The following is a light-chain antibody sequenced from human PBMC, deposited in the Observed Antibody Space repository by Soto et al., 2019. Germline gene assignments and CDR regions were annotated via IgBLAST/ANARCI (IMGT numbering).Light chain of an antibody. CDR3: QQYNHAPI. J-gene: IGKJ4*01. V-gene: IGKV1-33*01. CDR1: QDISNY. CDR2: DAS. Sequence: DIQMTQSPSSLSASVGDRVTITCQASQDISNYLNWYQQKPGKAPKLLIYDASNLETGVPSRFSGSGSGTDFTFTISSLQPEDIATYYCQQYNHAPIFGGGTKVEIK.